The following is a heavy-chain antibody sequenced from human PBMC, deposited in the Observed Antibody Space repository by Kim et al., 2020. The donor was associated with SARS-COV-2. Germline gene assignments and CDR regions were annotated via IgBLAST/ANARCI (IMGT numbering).Heavy chain of an antibody. CDR3: ARSYSSGTTTFDY. Sequence: YNPSLKSRVTISVDTSKNQFSLKLSSVTAADTAVYYCARSYSSGTTTFDYWGQGTLVTVSS. V-gene: IGHV4-59*01. D-gene: IGHD1-7*01. J-gene: IGHJ4*02.